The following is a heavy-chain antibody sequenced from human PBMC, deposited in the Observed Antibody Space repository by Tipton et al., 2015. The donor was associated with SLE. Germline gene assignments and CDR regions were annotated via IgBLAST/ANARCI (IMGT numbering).Heavy chain of an antibody. D-gene: IGHD5-12*01. CDR3: ARARGRGYDGDYYYYGMDV. Sequence: TLSLTCTVSGGSISSYYWSWIRQPVGKGLEWIGRIYTSGSTNYNPSLKSRVTMSVDTSKNQFSLKLSSVTAADTAVYYCARARGRGYDGDYYYYGMDVWGQGTTVTVSS. CDR2: IYTSGST. V-gene: IGHV4-4*07. J-gene: IGHJ6*02. CDR1: GGSISSYY.